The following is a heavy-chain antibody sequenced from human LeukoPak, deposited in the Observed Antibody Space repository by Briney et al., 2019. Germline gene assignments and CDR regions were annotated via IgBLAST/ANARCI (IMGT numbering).Heavy chain of an antibody. CDR3: ARERYFDSTGYYYDFDY. D-gene: IGHD3-22*01. Sequence: TASETLSLTCTVSGYSIGSGYFWGWIRQPPGKGLEWIADIYHRGNTNYNPSLKSRVTISMDTSKNQFSLRLRSVTAADSAVYYCARERYFDSTGYYYDFDYWGQGTLVTVSS. CDR1: GYSIGSGYF. J-gene: IGHJ4*02. V-gene: IGHV4-38-2*02. CDR2: IYHRGNT.